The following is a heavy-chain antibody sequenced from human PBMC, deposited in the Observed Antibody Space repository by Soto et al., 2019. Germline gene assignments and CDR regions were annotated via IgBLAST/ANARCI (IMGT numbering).Heavy chain of an antibody. CDR2: IYYSGST. V-gene: IGHV4-31*03. CDR3: ARRSGGKHPNWYFDL. D-gene: IGHD2-15*01. CDR1: GGSISSGGYY. Sequence: QVQLQESGPGLVKPSQTPSLTCTVSGGSISSGGYYWSWIRQHPGKGLEWIGYIYYSGSTYYNPSLKSRVTISVDTSKNQFSLKLSSVTAADTAVYYCARRSGGKHPNWYFDLWGRGTLVTVSS. J-gene: IGHJ2*01.